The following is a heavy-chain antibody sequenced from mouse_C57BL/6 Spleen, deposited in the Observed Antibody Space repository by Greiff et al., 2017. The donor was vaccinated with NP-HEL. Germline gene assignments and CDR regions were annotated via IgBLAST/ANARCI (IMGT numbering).Heavy chain of an antibody. CDR2: ISYDGSN. D-gene: IGHD2-1*01. CDR1: GYSITSGYY. J-gene: IGHJ4*01. Sequence: QESGPGLVKPSQSLSLTCSVTGYSITSGYYWNWIRQFPGNKLEWMGYISYDGSNNYNPSLKNRISITRDTSKNQFFLKLNSVTTEDTATYYCARGGNYDAMDYWGQGTSVTVSS. V-gene: IGHV3-6*01. CDR3: ARGGNYDAMDY.